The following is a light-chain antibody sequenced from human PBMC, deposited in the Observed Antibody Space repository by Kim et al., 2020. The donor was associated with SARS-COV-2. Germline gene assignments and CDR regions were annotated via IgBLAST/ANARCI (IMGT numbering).Light chain of an antibody. Sequence: RVTISWTGSDSNIGAGDDVHGYRQLPGSAPELLISANVNGPSGVPDRVSGSQSGPAASLAITGLQPEDEADYYCQSYDTTLGGSVFGGGTRLTVL. CDR1: DSNIGAGDD. CDR3: QSYDTTLGGSV. CDR2: ANV. V-gene: IGLV1-40*01. J-gene: IGLJ3*02.